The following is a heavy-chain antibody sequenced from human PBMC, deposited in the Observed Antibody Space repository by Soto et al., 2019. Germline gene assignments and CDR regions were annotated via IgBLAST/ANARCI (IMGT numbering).Heavy chain of an antibody. D-gene: IGHD3-10*01. CDR2: ISGSGYST. J-gene: IGHJ4*02. V-gene: IGHV3-23*01. CDR3: AIRGLSKSEVRGYFDY. CDR1: GFTFSSYD. Sequence: EVQLLESGGGLVQPGGSLRLSCAASGFTFSSYDMTWVRQAPGKGLEWVSAISGSGYSTNYGDSVKGRFIISRDNPKNTLFMQMNSLRVEDTAVYYCAIRGLSKSEVRGYFDYWGRGTLVTVSS.